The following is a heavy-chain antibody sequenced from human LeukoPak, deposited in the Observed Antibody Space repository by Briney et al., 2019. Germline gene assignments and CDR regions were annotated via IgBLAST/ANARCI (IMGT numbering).Heavy chain of an antibody. CDR3: ARDRGGSYADY. CDR2: ISTGGSTK. Sequence: PGGSLRLSCAASGFIFSSYEMNWVRQAPGKGLEWVSYISTGGSTKYYADSVKGRFTISRDNAKNSLYLQMNSLRAEDTAVYYCARDRGGSYADYWGQGTLVTVSS. J-gene: IGHJ4*02. CDR1: GFIFSSYE. D-gene: IGHD1-26*01. V-gene: IGHV3-48*03.